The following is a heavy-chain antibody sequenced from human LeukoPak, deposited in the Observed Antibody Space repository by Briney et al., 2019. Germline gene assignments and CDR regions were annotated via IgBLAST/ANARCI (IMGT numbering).Heavy chain of an antibody. J-gene: IGHJ4*02. CDR2: IYYSGST. CDR1: GGSISSYY. CDR3: ARGGSCGWYGFHFDY. V-gene: IGHV4-59*01. Sequence: SETLSLTCTVSGGSISSYYWSWIRQPPGKGLEWIGYIYYSGSTNYNPSLKSRVTISVDTSKNQLPLKLSSVTAADTAVYYCARGGSCGWYGFHFDYWGQGTLVTVSS. D-gene: IGHD6-19*01.